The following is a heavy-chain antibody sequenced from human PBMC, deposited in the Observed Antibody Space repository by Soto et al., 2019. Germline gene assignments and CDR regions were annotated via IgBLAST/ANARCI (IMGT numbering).Heavy chain of an antibody. CDR2: LSHDGSNK. CDR3: ARDRDGGTYTYFDN. D-gene: IGHD1-26*01. J-gene: IGHJ4*02. Sequence: PGGSLRLSCAASGFIFSAFGIHWVRRAPGKGLEWVAFLSHDGSNKYYADSVRGRFTISRDNSKNTVYLQMNSLRPDDTAVYYCARDRDGGTYTYFDNWGQGTRVTVSS. V-gene: IGHV3-30*03. CDR1: GFIFSAFG.